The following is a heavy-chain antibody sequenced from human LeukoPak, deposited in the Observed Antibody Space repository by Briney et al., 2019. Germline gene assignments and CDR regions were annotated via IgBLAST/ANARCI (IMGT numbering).Heavy chain of an antibody. J-gene: IGHJ5*01. CDR3: ATEKDLLLDS. D-gene: IGHD1-26*01. V-gene: IGHV1-24*01. CDR1: GYSLSELS. CDR2: FDPGDDEP. Sequence: ASVKVSCKVSGYSLSELSTQWVRQAPGQGREWVGGFDPGDDEPICAQKFQGRVTMTEDTSTDTAYLELSSLRSEDTAVYFCATEKDLLLDSWGQGTPVTVSS.